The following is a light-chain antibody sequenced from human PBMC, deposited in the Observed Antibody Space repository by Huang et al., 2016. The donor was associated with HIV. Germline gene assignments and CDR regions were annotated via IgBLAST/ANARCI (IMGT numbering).Light chain of an antibody. CDR1: QSISNY. V-gene: IGKV3-11*01. Sequence: EIVLTQSPATLSLSPGERATLSCGASQSISNYLAWYQQKPGQAPRLRIYDASNRATGIPARFSGSGSGTDFTLTISSLEPEDFAVYYCQQRSKWPKTFGQGTKVEI. J-gene: IGKJ1*01. CDR3: QQRSKWPKT. CDR2: DAS.